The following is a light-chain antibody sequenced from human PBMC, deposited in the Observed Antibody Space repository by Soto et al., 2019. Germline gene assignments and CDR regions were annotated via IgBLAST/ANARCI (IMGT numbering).Light chain of an antibody. CDR3: QQRSNWPLYT. CDR2: DAS. CDR1: QSVSSY. V-gene: IGKV3-11*01. Sequence: EIVLTQSPATLSLSPGERATLSCRASQSVSSYLAWYQQKPGQAPRLLIYDASNSATGIPARFSGSGSGTGFTLTISSLEPEDFAVYYCQQRSNWPLYTFGQGTELVIK. J-gene: IGKJ2*01.